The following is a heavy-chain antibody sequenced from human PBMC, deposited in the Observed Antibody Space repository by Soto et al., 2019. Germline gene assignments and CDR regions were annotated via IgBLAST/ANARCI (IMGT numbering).Heavy chain of an antibody. CDR1: GYTFTGYY. CDR2: INPNSGGT. J-gene: IGHJ6*03. D-gene: IGHD2-2*01. Sequence: ASVKVSCKASGYTFTGYYMHWVRQAPGQGLEWMGWINPNSGGTSYAQKFQGWVTMTRNTSISTAYMELSSLRSEDTAVYYCARAPTPRGLYQLLSHYLDVWGKGTTVTVSS. CDR3: ARAPTPRGLYQLLSHYLDV. V-gene: IGHV1-2*04.